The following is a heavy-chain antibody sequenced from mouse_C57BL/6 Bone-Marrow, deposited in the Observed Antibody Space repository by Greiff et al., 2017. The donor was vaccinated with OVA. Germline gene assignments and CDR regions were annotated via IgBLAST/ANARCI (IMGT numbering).Heavy chain of an antibody. J-gene: IGHJ3*01. CDR2: ISDGGSYT. Sequence: EVKLVESGGGLVKPGGSLKLSCAASGFTFSSYAMSWVRQTPEKRLEWVATISDGGSYTYYPDNVKGRFTISRDNAKNNLYLQMSHLKSEDTAMYYCARDKDYYYGSSYAFAYWGQGTLVTVSA. CDR3: ARDKDYYYGSSYAFAY. CDR1: GFTFSSYA. V-gene: IGHV5-4*01. D-gene: IGHD1-1*01.